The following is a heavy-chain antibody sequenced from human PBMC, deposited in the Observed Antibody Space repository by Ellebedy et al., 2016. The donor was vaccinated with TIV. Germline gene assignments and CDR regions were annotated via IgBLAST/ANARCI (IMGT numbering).Heavy chain of an antibody. Sequence: GESLKISCAASGFTFSNAWMSWVRQAPGKGLEWVGRIKSKTDGGTTDYAAPVKGRFTISRDDSKNTLYLQMNSLKTEDTAVYYCTTDVYCSGGSCYSWSDYWGQGTLVTVSS. CDR3: TTDVYCSGGSCYSWSDY. J-gene: IGHJ4*02. CDR2: IKSKTDGGTT. V-gene: IGHV3-15*01. D-gene: IGHD2-15*01. CDR1: GFTFSNAW.